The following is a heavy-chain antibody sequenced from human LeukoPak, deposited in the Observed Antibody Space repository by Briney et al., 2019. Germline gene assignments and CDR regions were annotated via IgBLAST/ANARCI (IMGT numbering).Heavy chain of an antibody. J-gene: IGHJ6*03. CDR2: INQSGST. Sequence: SETLSLTCAVYGGSFSDYYWSWIRQPPGKGLEWIGEINQSGSTNYNPSLESRVTISLDASTNQFSLKVSSVTAADTAVYYCARSPAGANSDFGLTVYYCYMDVWGKGTAVTVSS. CDR1: GGSFSDYY. CDR3: ARSPAGANSDFGLTVYYCYMDV. V-gene: IGHV4-34*01. D-gene: IGHD3-3*01.